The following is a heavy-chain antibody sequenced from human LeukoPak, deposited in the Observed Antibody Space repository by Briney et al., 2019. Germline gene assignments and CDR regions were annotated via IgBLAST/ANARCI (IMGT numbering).Heavy chain of an antibody. CDR2: INHSGST. J-gene: IGHJ4*02. CDR3: ARGFSFDGSGWHGDY. D-gene: IGHD6-19*01. CDR1: GGSFGGYY. V-gene: IGHV4-34*01. Sequence: SETLSLTCAVYGGSFGGYYWSWIRQPPGKGLEWIGEINHSGSTNYNPSLKSRVTISVDTSKNQFSLKLSSVTAADTAVYYCARGFSFDGSGWHGDYWGQGTLVTVSS.